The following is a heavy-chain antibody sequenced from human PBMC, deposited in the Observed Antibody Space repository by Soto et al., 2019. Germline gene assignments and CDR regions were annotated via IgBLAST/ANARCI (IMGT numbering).Heavy chain of an antibody. CDR1: GFTVSSNY. V-gene: IGHV3-66*01. Sequence: GGSLRLSCAASGFTVSSNYMSWVRQAPGKGLEWVSVIYSGGSTYYADSVKGRYTISRDNSKNTLYLQMNSLRAEDTAVYYCARVDYGDSFDYWSQGTLVTVSS. CDR3: ARVDYGDSFDY. CDR2: IYSGGST. D-gene: IGHD4-17*01. J-gene: IGHJ4*02.